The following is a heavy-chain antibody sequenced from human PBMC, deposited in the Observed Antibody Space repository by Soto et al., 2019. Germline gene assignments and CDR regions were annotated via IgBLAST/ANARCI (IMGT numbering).Heavy chain of an antibody. CDR2: ITRKDYAGRP. CDR1: VCIFFDYA. V-gene: IGHV3-49*04. Sequence: SLRLSCTSSVCIFFDYALGVVLQAPGNGLEWVGFITRKDYAGRPETAPSAKDRFVISIDDSKSIAYLEMNSLKIEYTGVYYCASDGGGGLWPPLELRGKGTQVKVXS. CDR3: ASDGGGGLWPPLEL. J-gene: IGHJ4*02. D-gene: IGHD3-16*01.